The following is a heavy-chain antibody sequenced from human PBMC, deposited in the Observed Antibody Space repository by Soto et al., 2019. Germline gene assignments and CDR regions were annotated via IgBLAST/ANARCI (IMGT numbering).Heavy chain of an antibody. CDR1: GFTFNDYW. D-gene: IGHD2-8*02. Sequence: PGGSLRLSCAASGFTFNDYWMSWVRQAPGKGPEWVANIKQDGSEKYYVDSVKGRFTISRDNAKNSLYLQMNSLRAEDTAVYYCARGGLVVLTYWGQGTRVTVSS. CDR3: ARGGLVVLTY. V-gene: IGHV3-7*01. CDR2: IKQDGSEK. J-gene: IGHJ4*02.